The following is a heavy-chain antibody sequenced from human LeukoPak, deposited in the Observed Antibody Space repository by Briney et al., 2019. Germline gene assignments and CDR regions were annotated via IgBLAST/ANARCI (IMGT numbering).Heavy chain of an antibody. CDR1: GYSICSGYY. CDR3: ATTYDYRLGELSSFDY. V-gene: IGHV4-38-2*01. Sequence: TSETLSLTCAVSGYSICSGYYWGWIRQPPGKGLEWIGSIYHSGSTYYNPSLKSRVTISVDTSKNQLSLKLSSVTAADTAVYYCATTYDYRLGELSSFDYWGQGTLVTVSS. CDR2: IYHSGST. D-gene: IGHD3-16*02. J-gene: IGHJ4*02.